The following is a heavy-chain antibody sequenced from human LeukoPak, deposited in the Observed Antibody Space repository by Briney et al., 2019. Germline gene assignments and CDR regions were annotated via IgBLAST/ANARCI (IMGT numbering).Heavy chain of an antibody. CDR3: AVWFGELFREYYFDY. D-gene: IGHD3-10*01. V-gene: IGHV3-53*01. CDR1: GFTVSSNY. J-gene: IGHJ4*02. CDR2: IYSGGST. Sequence: GGSLRLSCAASGFTVSSNYMSWVRQAPGKGLEWVSVIYSGGSTYYADSVKGRFTISRDNSKNTLYLQMNSLRAEDTAVYYCAVWFGELFREYYFDYWGQGTLVTVSS.